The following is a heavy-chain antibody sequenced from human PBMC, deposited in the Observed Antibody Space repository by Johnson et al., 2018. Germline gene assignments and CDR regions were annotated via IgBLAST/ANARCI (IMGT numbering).Heavy chain of an antibody. V-gene: IGHV3-30*04. CDR2: ISYDGTYE. CDR1: GFTFTDYA. J-gene: IGHJ4*02. D-gene: IGHD3-10*01. CDR3: TRESRYFYGSGSSTAVFDY. Sequence: VQLVETGGGAVQPGASMRLSCAASGFTFTDYALHWVRQAPGKGLGWVAVISYDGTYEQYADSLKGRFTISRDDSKNTLSLQMNSLRAEDTAVYYCTRESRYFYGSGSSTAVFDYWGQGTLVAVSS.